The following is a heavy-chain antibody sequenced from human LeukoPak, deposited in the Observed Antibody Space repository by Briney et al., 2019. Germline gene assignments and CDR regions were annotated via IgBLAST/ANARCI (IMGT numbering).Heavy chain of an antibody. CDR2: IWNDGSET. CDR3: ARDMGRAWYGPPDY. D-gene: IGHD6-13*01. Sequence: PGRSLRLSCAASGFTFRSYAMHWVRQAPGKRLEWVAVIWNDGSETFHADSVKGRFRIARDNSKNTLYLQMNSLRAEDTAVYFCARDMGRAWYGPPDYWGQGTLVTVSS. J-gene: IGHJ4*02. CDR1: GFTFRSYA. V-gene: IGHV3-33*08.